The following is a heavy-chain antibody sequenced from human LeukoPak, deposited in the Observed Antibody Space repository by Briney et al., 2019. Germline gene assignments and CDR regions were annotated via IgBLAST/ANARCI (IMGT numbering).Heavy chain of an antibody. J-gene: IGHJ4*02. V-gene: IGHV3-9*01. Sequence: GGSLRLSCAASGFTFDDYAMHWVRQAPGKGLEWVSGISWNSGSIGYADSVKGRFTISRDNAKNTLYLQMDSLRAEDTAVYYCARGGNGPFYYWGQGTLVTVSS. CDR2: ISWNSGSI. CDR1: GFTFDDYA. D-gene: IGHD3-16*01. CDR3: ARGGNGPFYY.